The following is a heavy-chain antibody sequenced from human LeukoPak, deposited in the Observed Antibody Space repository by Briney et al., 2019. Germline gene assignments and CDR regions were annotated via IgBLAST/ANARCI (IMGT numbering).Heavy chain of an antibody. CDR2: VTGGGDGT. CDR3: GSAPNGDYVGALGY. V-gene: IGHV3-23*01. Sequence: QPGGSLRLSCAASGFSISSYALAWVRQTPGKGLEWVSAVTGGGDGTHYVDSVKGRFTISRDSSKNTIYLQMNSLRVEDTAIYFCGSAPNGDYVGALGYWGRGTLVTVSS. J-gene: IGHJ4*01. CDR1: GFSISSYA. D-gene: IGHD2-8*01.